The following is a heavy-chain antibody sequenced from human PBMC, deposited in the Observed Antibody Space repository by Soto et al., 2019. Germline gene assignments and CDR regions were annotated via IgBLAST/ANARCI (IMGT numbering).Heavy chain of an antibody. V-gene: IGHV4-4*02. Sequence: QAQLQESGPGLVKTSGTLSLTCAVSGGSISSSNWWSWVRQPPGKGLEWIGEMYHSGSTNYNPSLKSRVTISVDKSKNQFSLKLSAVTAADTAVYYCARCIAAAGPIDYWGQGTLVTVSS. CDR3: ARCIAAAGPIDY. CDR2: MYHSGST. CDR1: GGSISSSNW. D-gene: IGHD6-13*01. J-gene: IGHJ4*02.